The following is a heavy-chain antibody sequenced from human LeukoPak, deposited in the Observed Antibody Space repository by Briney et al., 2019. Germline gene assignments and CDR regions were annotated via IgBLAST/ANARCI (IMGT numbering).Heavy chain of an antibody. J-gene: IGHJ5*02. D-gene: IGHD2-2*01. Sequence: PSETLSLTCDVSGYSISSGYQWAWIRQSTGKGLEWIGSIYHSGSAHYNPSLKSRVTISVETSKNQFSLSMYSVTAADTAVYYCARDPRWLTPDCTSTSCYENYFDPWGQGTLVTVST. CDR2: IYHSGSA. CDR3: ARDPRWLTPDCTSTSCYENYFDP. V-gene: IGHV4-38-2*02. CDR1: GYSISSGYQ.